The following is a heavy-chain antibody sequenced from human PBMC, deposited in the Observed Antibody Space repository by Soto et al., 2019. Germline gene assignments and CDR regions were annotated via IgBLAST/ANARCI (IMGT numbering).Heavy chain of an antibody. D-gene: IGHD1-1*01. CDR1: GFTFSSYG. CDR3: AKKKTVADYYYYGLHV. V-gene: IGHV3-23*01. Sequence: GGSLRLSCAPSGFTFSSYGITWGRQSPVKGPEWVPSIISGGRRTYYADFVRGRFTISRDNSQNNLYLQMNNLTAEDTAIYYCAKKKTVADYYYYGLHVWGRGTSVTVSS. CDR2: IISGGRRT. J-gene: IGHJ6*02.